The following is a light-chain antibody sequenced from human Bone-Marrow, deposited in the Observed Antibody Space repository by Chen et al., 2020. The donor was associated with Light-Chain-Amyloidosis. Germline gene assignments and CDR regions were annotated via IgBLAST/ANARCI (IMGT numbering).Light chain of an antibody. J-gene: IGLJ3*02. V-gene: IGLV3-21*02. CDR2: DDS. Sequence: SYVLTQPSSVSVAPGQTATIACGGNNIGSTSVHWYQQTPGQAPLLVVYDDSDRPSGIPERLSGSNSGNTATLTSSRVEAGDEADYYCQVWYRSSDRTVFGGGTKLTVL. CDR3: QVWYRSSDRTV. CDR1: NIGSTS.